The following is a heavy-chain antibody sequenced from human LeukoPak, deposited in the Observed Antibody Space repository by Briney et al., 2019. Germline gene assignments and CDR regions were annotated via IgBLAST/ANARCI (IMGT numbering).Heavy chain of an antibody. J-gene: IGHJ4*02. V-gene: IGHV3-48*03. D-gene: IGHD3-10*01. Sequence: PGGSLRLSCAASGFTFSSYEMNWVRQAPGKGLEWVSYISSSGDTIYDADSVKGRFTISRDNAKNMLYLQMNSLRPDDTAVYYCARGRGLGEFAVASFDSWGQGTLVTVSS. CDR2: ISSSGDTI. CDR1: GFTFSSYE. CDR3: ARGRGLGEFAVASFDS.